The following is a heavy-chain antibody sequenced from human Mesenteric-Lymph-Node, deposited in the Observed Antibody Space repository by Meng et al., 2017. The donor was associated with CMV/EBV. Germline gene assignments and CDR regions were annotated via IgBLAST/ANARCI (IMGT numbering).Heavy chain of an antibody. CDR1: GYTFTGYF. CDR2: INPNSGGI. V-gene: IGHV1-2*02. Sequence: ASVKVSCKASGYTFTGYFIHWVRQAPGQGLEWMGWINPNSGGIDSAPQFQGRVTLTRDTSINTAYMELRRLSSDDTAVYFCARDYYESSGYNWRRSFDVWGQGTTVTVSS. D-gene: IGHD3-22*01. J-gene: IGHJ3*01. CDR3: ARDYYESSGYNWRRSFDV.